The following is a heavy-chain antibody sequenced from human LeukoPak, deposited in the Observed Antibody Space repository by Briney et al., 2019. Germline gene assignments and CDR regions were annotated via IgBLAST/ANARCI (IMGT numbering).Heavy chain of an antibody. CDR2: ISGSGGST. D-gene: IGHD1-26*01. J-gene: IGHJ6*03. Sequence: GGSLRLSCAASGFTFSDYYMSWIRQAPGKGLEWVSAISGSGGSTYYADSVKGRFTISRDNSKNTLYLQMNSLRAEDTAVYYCAKDSPSGNYMGYHSYMDVWGKGTTVTVSS. CDR1: GFTFSDYY. V-gene: IGHV3-23*01. CDR3: AKDSPSGNYMGYHSYMDV.